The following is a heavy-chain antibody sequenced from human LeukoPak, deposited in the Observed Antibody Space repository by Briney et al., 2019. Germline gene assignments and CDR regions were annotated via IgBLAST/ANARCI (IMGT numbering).Heavy chain of an antibody. Sequence: ASVKVSCKASGYTFTGYYIHWVRQAPGQGLEWMGWINPNSGGTKSAQRFQGRVTMSRDTSTSTAFMELSSPRSDDTAMYYCASHSSSRVSWIWGQGTMVTVSS. CDR2: INPNSGGT. J-gene: IGHJ3*02. V-gene: IGHV1-2*02. CDR3: ASHSSSRVSWI. CDR1: GYTFTGYY. D-gene: IGHD6-13*01.